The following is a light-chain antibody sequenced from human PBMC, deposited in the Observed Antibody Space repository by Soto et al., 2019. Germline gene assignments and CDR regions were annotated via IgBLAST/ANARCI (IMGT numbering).Light chain of an antibody. V-gene: IGKV3-15*01. CDR1: QSGSGN. CDR3: QQYNNWPLT. Sequence: EIVMTQSPATLSVSLGERATLSCRASQSGSGNLAWFQQRPGQAPRLLIYGSSTRATGIPARFSGSKSGTEFTLTISSLQSEDFAVYYCQQYNNWPLTFGGGTKVEIK. J-gene: IGKJ4*01. CDR2: GSS.